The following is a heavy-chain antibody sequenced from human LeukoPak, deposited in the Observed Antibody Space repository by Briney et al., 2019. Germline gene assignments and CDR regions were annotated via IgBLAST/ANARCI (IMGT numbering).Heavy chain of an antibody. J-gene: IGHJ5*02. CDR2: ISHSGSS. V-gene: IGHV4-59*01. CDR1: GGSITSDY. Sequence: PSETLSLTCAVSGGSITSDYWSWIRQPPGKGLEWLGFISHSGSSNYNPSLKSRVTMSVDTSKTQFSLRLSSVTAADTAIYYCARVRGAVDALRWFDPWGQGTLVTVSS. CDR3: ARVRGAVDALRWFDP. D-gene: IGHD1-26*01.